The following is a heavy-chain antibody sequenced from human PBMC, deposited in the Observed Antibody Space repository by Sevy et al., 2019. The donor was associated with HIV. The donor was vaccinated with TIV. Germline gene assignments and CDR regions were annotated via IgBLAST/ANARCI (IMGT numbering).Heavy chain of an antibody. D-gene: IGHD3-22*01. V-gene: IGHV3-7*01. Sequence: GGSLRLSCAASGFSFSTYWMHWVRQAPGKGLEWVANIKQDESEKYYVASVKGRFTTSRDNAKNSVYREMNSLRPEDTAIYYCAKGNSGSFDYWGQGTLVTVSS. CDR1: GFSFSTYW. J-gene: IGHJ4*02. CDR2: IKQDESEK. CDR3: AKGNSGSFDY.